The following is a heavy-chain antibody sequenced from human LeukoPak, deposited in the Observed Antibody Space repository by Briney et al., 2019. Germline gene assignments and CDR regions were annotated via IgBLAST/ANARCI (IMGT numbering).Heavy chain of an antibody. CDR2: ISSSSSYI. Sequence: GGSLRLSCAASGFTFSSHNMNWVRQAPGKGLEWVSSISSSSSYIYYADSVKGRFTISRDNAKNSLYLQMNSLRVEDTAVYYCAGILSSGWQYFDYWGQGTLVTVSS. CDR3: AGILSSGWQYFDY. D-gene: IGHD6-19*01. J-gene: IGHJ4*02. CDR1: GFTFSSHN. V-gene: IGHV3-21*01.